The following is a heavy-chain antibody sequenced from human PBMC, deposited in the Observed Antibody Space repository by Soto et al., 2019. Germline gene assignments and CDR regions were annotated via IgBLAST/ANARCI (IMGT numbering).Heavy chain of an antibody. V-gene: IGHV5-51*01. D-gene: IGHD3-9*01. Sequence: GESLKISCQASGYTFTKYWVGWVRQMPGKGLEWMGIIYPDDSATRYSPSFQGHVTISADKSISTAYLQWSSLKASDSATYYCARRDMLTGYVYFDYWGQGTQVTVSS. J-gene: IGHJ4*02. CDR1: GYTFTKYW. CDR3: ARRDMLTGYVYFDY. CDR2: IYPDDSAT.